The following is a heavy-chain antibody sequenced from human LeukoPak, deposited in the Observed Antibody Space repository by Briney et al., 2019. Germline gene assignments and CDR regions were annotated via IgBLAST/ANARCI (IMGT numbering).Heavy chain of an antibody. CDR3: ARERRGDDAFDI. J-gene: IGHJ3*02. Sequence: PGGSLRLSCAASGFTFSSYAMHWVRQAPAKGLEYVSTISTNGGRTYYANSVKGRFTISRDNSKNTVYLQMGSLRAEDMAVYYCARERRGDDAFDIWGQGTMVTVSS. CDR2: ISTNGGRT. CDR1: GFTFSSYA. V-gene: IGHV3-64*01. D-gene: IGHD3-16*01.